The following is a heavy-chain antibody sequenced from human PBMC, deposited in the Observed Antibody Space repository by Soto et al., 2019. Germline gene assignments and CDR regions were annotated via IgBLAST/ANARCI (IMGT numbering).Heavy chain of an antibody. CDR3: ARGSGTLYTLFDY. CDR1: GFTLSGYG. J-gene: IGHJ4*01. V-gene: IGHV3-33*01. CDR2: IWSDGSHK. Sequence: SGGSLRLSCAASGFTLSGYGMQWVRQSPGKGLEWVALIWSDGSHKYYADSVKGRFTISRDNSKNTLYLQMNSLRAEDTAVYYCARGSGTLYTLFDYWGHGTLDTVSS. D-gene: IGHD1-26*01.